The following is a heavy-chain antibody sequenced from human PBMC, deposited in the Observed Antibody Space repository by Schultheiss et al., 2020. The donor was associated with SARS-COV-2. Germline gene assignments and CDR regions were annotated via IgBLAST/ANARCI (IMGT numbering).Heavy chain of an antibody. CDR3: AREEGGYSYGPYYFDY. Sequence: SETLSLTCAVYGGSFSGYYWSWIRQPPGKGLEWIGYIYYSGSTNYNPSLKSRVTISVDTSKNQFSLKLSSVTAADTAVYYCAREEGGYSYGPYYFDYWGQGTLVTVSS. CDR2: IYYSGST. D-gene: IGHD5-18*01. CDR1: GGSFSGYY. J-gene: IGHJ4*02. V-gene: IGHV4-59*01.